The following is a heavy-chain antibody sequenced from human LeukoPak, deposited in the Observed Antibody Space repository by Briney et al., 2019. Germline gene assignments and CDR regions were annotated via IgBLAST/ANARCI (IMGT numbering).Heavy chain of an antibody. J-gene: IGHJ3*02. Sequence: GGSLRLSCAASGFTFDDSAMSWVPQAPGQGLEWVSSINWNGGSTGYADSVKGRFTISRDNAKNSLYLQMNSLRAEDTALYYCAKGGYYDLDAFDIWGQGTMVTVSS. CDR2: INWNGGST. CDR3: AKGGYYDLDAFDI. CDR1: GFTFDDSA. V-gene: IGHV3-20*04. D-gene: IGHD1-26*01.